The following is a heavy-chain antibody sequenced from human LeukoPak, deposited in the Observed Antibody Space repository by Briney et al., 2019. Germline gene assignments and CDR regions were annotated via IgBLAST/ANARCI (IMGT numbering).Heavy chain of an antibody. D-gene: IGHD1-26*01. V-gene: IGHV4-39*07. CDR1: GGSISSSSYY. Sequence: PSETLSLTCTVSGGSISSSSYYWGWIRQPPGKGLEWIGSIYYSGSTYYNPSLKSRVTISVDTSKDQFSLKLSSVTAADTAVYYCARLMVGATSVDSWGQGTLVTVSS. CDR2: IYYSGST. J-gene: IGHJ4*02. CDR3: ARLMVGATSVDS.